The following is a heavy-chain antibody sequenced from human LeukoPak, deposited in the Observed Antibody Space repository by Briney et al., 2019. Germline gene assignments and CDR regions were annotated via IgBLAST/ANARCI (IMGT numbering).Heavy chain of an antibody. CDR2: IYYSGST. D-gene: IGHD3-22*01. J-gene: IGHJ4*02. CDR3: AKRDDSGGNLVDL. V-gene: IGHV4-39*02. Sequence: PSETLSLTCTVSGRSIRSGSHYWAWIRQPPGKGPEWIGSIYYSGSTYYNPSLENRVTISIDTSKNHFSLKLSSLSAADTSVYYCAKRDDSGGNLVDLWGQGTLVTVS. CDR1: GRSIRSGSHY.